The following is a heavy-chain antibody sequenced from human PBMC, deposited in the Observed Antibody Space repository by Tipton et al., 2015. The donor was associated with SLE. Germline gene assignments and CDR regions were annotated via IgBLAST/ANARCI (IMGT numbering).Heavy chain of an antibody. D-gene: IGHD3-10*01. Sequence: TLSLTCTVSGGSISSYYWSWIRQPPGKGLEWIGYIYYSGSTNYNPSLKSRVTISVDTSKNQLSLKLNSVIAADTAVYYCAGDYDSGSYRFDFWGQGTLVTVSS. V-gene: IGHV4-59*01. CDR2: IYYSGST. CDR1: GGSISSYY. J-gene: IGHJ4*02. CDR3: AGDYDSGSYRFDF.